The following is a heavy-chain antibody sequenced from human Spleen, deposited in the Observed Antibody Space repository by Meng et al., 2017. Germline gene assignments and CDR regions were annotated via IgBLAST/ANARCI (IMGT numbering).Heavy chain of an antibody. Sequence: GESLKISCAASEFTFSSYWMSWVRQAPGKGLEWVANINEDGSEKYYVDSVRGRFTISRDNAKNSLYPQMNGLSAEDTAVFYCVTDRANLFDYWGQGTLVTVSS. V-gene: IGHV3-7*01. CDR1: EFTFSSYW. J-gene: IGHJ4*02. CDR3: VTDRANLFDY. CDR2: INEDGSEK.